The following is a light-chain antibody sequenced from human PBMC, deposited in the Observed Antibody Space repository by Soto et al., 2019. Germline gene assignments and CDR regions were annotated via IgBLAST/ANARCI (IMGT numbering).Light chain of an antibody. Sequence: EIVLTQSPGTLSVSPGERATLSCRASQSIRSNYLAWYQQKPGQAPSLLIYGASSRATGIPDRFSGSGSGTDFTLTISRLEHEDSAIYYCQQYGSWTFGQGTKVEIK. J-gene: IGKJ1*01. CDR3: QQYGSWT. CDR1: QSIRSNY. CDR2: GAS. V-gene: IGKV3-20*01.